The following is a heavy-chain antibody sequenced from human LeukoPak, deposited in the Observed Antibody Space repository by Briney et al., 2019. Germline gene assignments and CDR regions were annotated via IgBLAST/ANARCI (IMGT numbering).Heavy chain of an antibody. V-gene: IGHV3-21*01. CDR3: ARDARRDGYNPFDY. CDR1: EFTFNSYA. D-gene: IGHD5-24*01. J-gene: IGHJ4*02. CDR2: IISSSSYI. Sequence: PGGSLTLSCAASEFTFNSYAMSWIRHAPGKGLEWVSSIISSSSYIYYADSVKGRFNISRHNAKNSLYLQMNSLRAEDTAVYYCARDARRDGYNPFDYWGQGTLVSVS.